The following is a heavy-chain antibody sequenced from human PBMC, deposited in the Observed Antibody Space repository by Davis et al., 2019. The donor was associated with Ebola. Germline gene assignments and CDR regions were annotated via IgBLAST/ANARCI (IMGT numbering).Heavy chain of an antibody. Sequence: ASVKVSCKASGYTFTNYGITWVRQAPGQGLEWMGWINPHNGNTNYAQNVQGRVIMTSDTATTTAYMELRSLRSDDTAVYYCARGLDVWGQGTTVTVSS. CDR1: GYTFTNYG. CDR3: ARGLDV. J-gene: IGHJ6*02. CDR2: INPHNGNT. V-gene: IGHV1-18*04.